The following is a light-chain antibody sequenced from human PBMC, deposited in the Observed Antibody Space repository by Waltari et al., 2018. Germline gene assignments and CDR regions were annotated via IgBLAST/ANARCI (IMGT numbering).Light chain of an antibody. CDR1: QSVSSS. CDR3: QQYSNWPT. J-gene: IGKJ1*01. Sequence: EIVLTQSPATLSLSPGERATLSCRASQSVSSSLAWYQQKPGQAPRLLIYGASSRATGIPDRFRGSGSGTDFTLTISSLEPEDFAVYYCQQYSNWPTFGQGTKVEIK. CDR2: GAS. V-gene: IGKV3-15*01.